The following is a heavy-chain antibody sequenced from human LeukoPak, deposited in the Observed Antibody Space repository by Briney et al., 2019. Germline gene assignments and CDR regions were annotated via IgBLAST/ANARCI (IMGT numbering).Heavy chain of an antibody. D-gene: IGHD4-17*01. Sequence: ASVKVSCKASGYTFTSYDINWVRQATGQGLEWMGWMNPNSGNTGYAQKFQGRVTMTRNTSISTAYMELSSLRSEDTAVYYCARGGKTTYGMDVWGQGTTVTVSS. CDR2: MNPNSGNT. CDR3: ARGGKTTYGMDV. CDR1: GYTFTSYD. J-gene: IGHJ6*02. V-gene: IGHV1-8*01.